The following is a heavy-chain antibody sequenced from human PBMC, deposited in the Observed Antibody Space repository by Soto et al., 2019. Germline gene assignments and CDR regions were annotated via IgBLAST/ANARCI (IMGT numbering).Heavy chain of an antibody. Sequence: EVQLVESRGGLVKPGGSLRLSCEASGFTFSSYSMNWVRQAPGKGLEWVSSISSSSSYIYYADSVKGRFTISRDNGKNSLYLQMNSLRAEDTAVYYCARDGVNSGYVDYWGQGTLVTVSS. CDR3: ARDGVNSGYVDY. V-gene: IGHV3-21*01. J-gene: IGHJ4*02. CDR1: GFTFSSYS. CDR2: ISSSSSYI. D-gene: IGHD1-26*01.